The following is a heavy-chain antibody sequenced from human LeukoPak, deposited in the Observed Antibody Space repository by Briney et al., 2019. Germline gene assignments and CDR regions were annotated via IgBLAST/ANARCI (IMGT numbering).Heavy chain of an antibody. Sequence: GASVKVSCKASGYTFISFGISWVRQAPGQGLEWMGWISTFNGITTSPQKLQGRVTLTTDTSTRTAYMELRSLRSDDTAVYYCARLRSIGASGHDASDVWGQGTMVTVSS. V-gene: IGHV1-18*01. CDR1: GYTFISFG. CDR2: ISTFNGIT. J-gene: IGHJ3*01. CDR3: ARLRSIGASGHDASDV. D-gene: IGHD6-25*01.